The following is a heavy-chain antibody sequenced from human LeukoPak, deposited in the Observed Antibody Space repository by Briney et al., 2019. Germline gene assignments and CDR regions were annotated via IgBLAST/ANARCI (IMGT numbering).Heavy chain of an antibody. V-gene: IGHV3-53*01. Sequence: PGGSLRLSCVASGFTVSSNHMNWVRQAPGKGLEWVSIIYSGGTTYYADSVKGRFTISRDNSKNTLYLQMNSLRAEDTAVYYCARDSSSHYYFDYWGQGTLVTVSS. CDR3: ARDSSSHYYFDY. CDR1: GFTVSSNH. J-gene: IGHJ4*02. CDR2: IYSGGTT. D-gene: IGHD2-2*01.